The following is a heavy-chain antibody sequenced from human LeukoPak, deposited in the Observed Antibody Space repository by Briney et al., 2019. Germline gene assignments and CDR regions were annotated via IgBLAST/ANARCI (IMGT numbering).Heavy chain of an antibody. CDR3: ARDYYGGNSIYFDY. D-gene: IGHD4-23*01. V-gene: IGHV3-7*01. CDR1: GFTFSSYW. Sequence: GGSLRPSCAASGFTFSSYWMSWVRQAPGKGLEWVANIKQDGSEKYYVDSVKGRFTISRDNAKNSLYLQMNSLRAEDTAVYYCARDYYGGNSIYFDYWGQGTLVTVSS. CDR2: IKQDGSEK. J-gene: IGHJ4*02.